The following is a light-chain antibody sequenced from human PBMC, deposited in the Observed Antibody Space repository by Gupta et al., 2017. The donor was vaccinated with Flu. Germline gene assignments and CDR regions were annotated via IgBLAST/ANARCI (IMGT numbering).Light chain of an antibody. Sequence: PSSLSASTGDRVTITCRASQGIRTWLAWYQHKPGQTPKLLIYQVSNLQSGVPSRFSGGGSGTEFTLTITNLQPDDSATYYCQQMNSYWYSFGQGTKLEIK. J-gene: IGKJ2*03. CDR3: QQMNSYWYS. V-gene: IGKV1-5*03. CDR2: QVS. CDR1: QGIRTW.